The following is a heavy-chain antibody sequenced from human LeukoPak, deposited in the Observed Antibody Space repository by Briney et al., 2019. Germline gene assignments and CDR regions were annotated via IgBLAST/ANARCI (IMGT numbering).Heavy chain of an antibody. CDR1: GYSFTSYW. CDR2: IYPGDSDT. D-gene: IGHD3-16*01. V-gene: IGHV5-51*01. CDR3: ARQGLPSYFYYYMDV. J-gene: IGHJ6*03. Sequence: GESLKISCKGSGYSFTSYWIGWVRQMPGKGLEWMGIIYPGDSDTRYSPSIQGQVTISADKSSSTAYLQWSSLKASDTAMYYCARQGLPSYFYYYMDVWGKGTTVTVSS.